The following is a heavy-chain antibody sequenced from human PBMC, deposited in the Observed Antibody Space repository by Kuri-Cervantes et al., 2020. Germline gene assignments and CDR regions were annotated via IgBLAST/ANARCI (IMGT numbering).Heavy chain of an antibody. J-gene: IGHJ4*02. D-gene: IGHD5-18*01. CDR1: GGSISSGSYY. Sequence: SETLSLTCTVSGGSISSGSYYWSWIRQPAGKGLEWIGRIYTSGSTNYNPSLKSRVTISVDTSKNQFSLKLSSVTAADTAVYCCARDDSYGSFDYWGQGTLVTVSS. CDR3: ARDDSYGSFDY. CDR2: IYTSGST. V-gene: IGHV4-61*02.